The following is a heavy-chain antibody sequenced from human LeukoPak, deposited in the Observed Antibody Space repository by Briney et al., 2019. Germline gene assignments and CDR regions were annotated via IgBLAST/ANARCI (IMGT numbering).Heavy chain of an antibody. CDR1: GYSSTNYW. CDR2: IYPGDSAT. D-gene: IGHD2-21*02. V-gene: IGHV5-51*01. J-gene: IGHJ5*02. Sequence: GESLKISCKGSGYSSTNYWIGWVRQMPGKGLELMGVIYPGDSATRYSPSFQGQVAISVDKSIRTAYLQWSSLKASDIAMYYCARLPYCGGDCYPNWFDTWGQGTLVTVSS. CDR3: ARLPYCGGDCYPNWFDT.